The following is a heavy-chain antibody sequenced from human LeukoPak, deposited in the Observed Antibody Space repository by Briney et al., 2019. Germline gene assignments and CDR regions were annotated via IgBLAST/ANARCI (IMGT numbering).Heavy chain of an antibody. J-gene: IGHJ6*02. CDR3: ARSELGEGNPLSFGYYYGMDV. D-gene: IGHD3-10*01. Sequence: PWASVKVSCKASGYTFIAYYMHWVRQAPGQGLEWMGWINPNSGGTNYAQKFQGRVTMTRDTSISTAYMDLSRLRSDDTAVYYCARSELGEGNPLSFGYYYGMDVWGQGTTVTVSS. CDR2: INPNSGGT. V-gene: IGHV1-2*02. CDR1: GYTFIAYY.